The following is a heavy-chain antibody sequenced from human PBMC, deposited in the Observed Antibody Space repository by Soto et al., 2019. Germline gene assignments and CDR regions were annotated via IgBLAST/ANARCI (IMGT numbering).Heavy chain of an antibody. CDR3: AKGMGSSGYWGRINPRLVDYYYYYGMDV. CDR1: GFTFSSYA. D-gene: IGHD3-22*01. Sequence: EVQLLESGGGLVQPGGSLRLSCAASGFTFSSYAMSWVRQAPGKGLEWVSAISGSGGSTYYADSVKGRFTISRDNSKNTLYLQTNSLRAEDTAVYYCAKGMGSSGYWGRINPRLVDYYYYYGMDVWGQGTTVTVSS. J-gene: IGHJ6*02. V-gene: IGHV3-23*01. CDR2: ISGSGGST.